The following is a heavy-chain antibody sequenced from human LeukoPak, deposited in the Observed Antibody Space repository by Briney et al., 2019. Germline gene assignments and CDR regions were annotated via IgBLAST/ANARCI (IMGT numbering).Heavy chain of an antibody. CDR2: IVVGSGNT. CDR3: VAGRYYPHDRPHDTGTW. Sequence: EASVKVSCKPPRFTSRSSATWWVSQARGQRLEWIGWIVVGSGNTNYAQKFQERVTITRDMSTSTAYMELSSLRSEDTAVYYCVAGRYYPHDRPHDTGTWWGQGTLVTVSS. D-gene: IGHD3-10*01. J-gene: IGHJ4*02. V-gene: IGHV1-58*02. CDR1: RFTSRSSA.